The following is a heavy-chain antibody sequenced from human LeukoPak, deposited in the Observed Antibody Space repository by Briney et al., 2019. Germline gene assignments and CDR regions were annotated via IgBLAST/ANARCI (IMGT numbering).Heavy chain of an antibody. CDR2: ISGSGGST. Sequence: GGSLRLSCAASGFALSDYAINWVRQAPGKGLEWVSAISGSGGSTYYADSVKGRFTISRDNSKNTLYLQMNSLRAEDTAVYYCAKSAAARPIYFDYWGQGTLVTVSS. CDR3: AKSAAARPIYFDY. D-gene: IGHD6-6*01. CDR1: GFALSDYA. V-gene: IGHV3-23*01. J-gene: IGHJ4*02.